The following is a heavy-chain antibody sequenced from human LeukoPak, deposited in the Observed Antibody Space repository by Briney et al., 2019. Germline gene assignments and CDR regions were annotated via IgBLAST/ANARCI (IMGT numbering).Heavy chain of an antibody. D-gene: IGHD3/OR15-3a*01. CDR2: ISSSSYI. V-gene: IGHV3-21*01. J-gene: IGHJ4*02. CDR1: GFTFSSYS. Sequence: GGSLRLSCAASGFTFSSYSMNWVRQAPGKGPEWVSSISSSSYIYYADSVKGRFTISRDNAKNSLYLQMNSLRAEDTAVYYCAREMKRGLGDYWGQGTLVTVSS. CDR3: AREMKRGLGDY.